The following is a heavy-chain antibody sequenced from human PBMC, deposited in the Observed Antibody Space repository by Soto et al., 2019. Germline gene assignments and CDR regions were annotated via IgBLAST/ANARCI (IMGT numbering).Heavy chain of an antibody. D-gene: IGHD6-25*01. CDR3: ARDLGSTNYYFDY. J-gene: IGHJ4*02. CDR1: GFTFNGYG. Sequence: QVQLVESGGGVVQPGRSLRVSCVTSGFTFNGYGFHWVRHAPGKGLEWVAVIWYDGRKKYYADFVKGRFTISRDDSKSTLYLQMDNLRAEDTAVYYCARDLGSTNYYFDYWGLGTLVIVSS. V-gene: IGHV3-33*01. CDR2: IWYDGRKK.